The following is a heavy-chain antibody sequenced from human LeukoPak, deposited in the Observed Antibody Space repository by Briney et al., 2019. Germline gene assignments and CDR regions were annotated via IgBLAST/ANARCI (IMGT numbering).Heavy chain of an antibody. J-gene: IGHJ4*02. V-gene: IGHV1-46*01. CDR2: INPSGGST. Sequence: ASVTVSFKASGYTFTSYYMHWVRQAPGQGREGMGIINPSGGSTSYAQKFQGRVTMTRDTSTSTVYMELSSLKSEDTAVYYCARTTRNSGSSRYYFDYWGQGTLVTVSS. CDR1: GYTFTSYY. D-gene: IGHD1-26*01. CDR3: ARTTRNSGSSRYYFDY.